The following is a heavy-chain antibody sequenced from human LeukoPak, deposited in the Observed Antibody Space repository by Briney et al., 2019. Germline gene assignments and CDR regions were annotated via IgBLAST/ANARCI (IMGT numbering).Heavy chain of an antibody. CDR2: IRSKAYGGTT. D-gene: IGHD3-22*01. J-gene: IGHJ1*01. Sequence: GGSLRLSCTASGFTFGDYAMSWVRQAPGKGLEWVGFIRSKAYGGTTEYAASVKGRFTISRDDSKSIAYLQMNSLKTENTAVYYCTREDSSGYYAEYFQHWGQGTLVTVSS. CDR3: TREDSSGYYAEYFQH. V-gene: IGHV3-49*04. CDR1: GFTFGDYA.